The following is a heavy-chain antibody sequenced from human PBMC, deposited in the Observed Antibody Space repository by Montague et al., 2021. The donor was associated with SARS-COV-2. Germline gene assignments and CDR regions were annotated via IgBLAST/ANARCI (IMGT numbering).Heavy chain of an antibody. Sequence: SETLSLTCAVSGDSFSNFYWSWIRQPPGKGLEWIGEINHSGFTDYIPSLESRLTISLDSSKKQFSLKMTSVTAADTAIYYCASAPRYSFGFWAYWGQGTLVSVSS. CDR2: INHSGFT. CDR1: GDSFSNFY. V-gene: IGHV4-34*01. CDR3: ASAPRYSFGFWAY. D-gene: IGHD5-12*01. J-gene: IGHJ4*02.